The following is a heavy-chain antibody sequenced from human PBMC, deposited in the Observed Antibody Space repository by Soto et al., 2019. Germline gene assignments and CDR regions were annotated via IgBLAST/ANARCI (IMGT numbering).Heavy chain of an antibody. CDR3: ARDGSSTANWIDP. Sequence: PSETLSLTCSVSGDPLSLGGYYWTWIRQLPGKGLEWMGYIHHTGKTYYNPSLEGRLTMSVDMIKNQFSVQLRSVTAADTAVYFCARDGSSTANWIDPRGQGALVTVSS. D-gene: IGHD6-13*01. J-gene: IGHJ5*02. V-gene: IGHV4-31*03. CDR1: GDPLSLGGYY. CDR2: IHHTGKT.